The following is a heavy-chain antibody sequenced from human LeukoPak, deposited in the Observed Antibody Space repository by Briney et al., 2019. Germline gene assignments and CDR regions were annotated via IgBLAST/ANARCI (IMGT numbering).Heavy chain of an antibody. D-gene: IGHD3-10*01. CDR2: IIPMFGTP. Sequence: ASVKVSCKASGGTFSSYAINWVRQAPGQGLEWMGGIIPMFGTPNYAQKLQGRVTITADESTSTAYMELSSLRSEDTAVYYCATTPGKLWFGELSRWGQGTLVTVSS. V-gene: IGHV1-69*13. CDR3: ATTPGKLWFGELSR. J-gene: IGHJ4*02. CDR1: GGTFSSYA.